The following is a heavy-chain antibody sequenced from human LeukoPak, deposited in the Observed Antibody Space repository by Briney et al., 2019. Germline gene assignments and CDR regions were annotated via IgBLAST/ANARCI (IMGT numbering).Heavy chain of an antibody. Sequence: GGSLRLSCVFSGFTFDNYGMTWVRQAPGKGQEWVSSISGSGGNTYYAASVKGRFTISRDNSKNTVCLLMNNMRTEDSAVYHCAKGKGTNWYASLDYWGRGTLVTVSS. CDR3: AKGKGTNWYASLDY. CDR1: GFTFDNYG. CDR2: ISGSGGNT. D-gene: IGHD2-2*01. V-gene: IGHV3-23*01. J-gene: IGHJ4*02.